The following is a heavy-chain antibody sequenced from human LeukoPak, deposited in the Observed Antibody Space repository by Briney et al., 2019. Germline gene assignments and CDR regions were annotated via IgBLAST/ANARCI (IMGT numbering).Heavy chain of an antibody. CDR1: GYTFTSYG. J-gene: IGHJ3*02. D-gene: IGHD1-26*01. Sequence: ASVKVSCKASGYTFTSYGISWVRQAPGQGLEWTGWISAYNGNTNYAQKLQGRVTMTTDTSTSTAYMELRSLRSDDTAVYYCARDLISRWELPNDAFDIWGQGTMVTVSS. CDR3: ARDLISRWELPNDAFDI. V-gene: IGHV1-18*01. CDR2: ISAYNGNT.